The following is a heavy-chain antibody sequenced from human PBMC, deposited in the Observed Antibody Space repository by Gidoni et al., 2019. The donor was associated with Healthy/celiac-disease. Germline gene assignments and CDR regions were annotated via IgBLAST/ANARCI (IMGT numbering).Heavy chain of an antibody. CDR2: ISGSGGST. D-gene: IGHD3-22*01. J-gene: IGHJ4*02. CDR1: GFPFSSYA. Sequence: EVQLLESGGGWVQPGGSLRLSCAASGFPFSSYAMSWVRQAPGKGLEWVSAISGSGGSTYYADSVKGRFTISRDNSKNTLYLQMNSLRAEDTAVYYCAKEDYDSSGYYPNYFDYWGQGTLVTVSS. V-gene: IGHV3-23*01. CDR3: AKEDYDSSGYYPNYFDY.